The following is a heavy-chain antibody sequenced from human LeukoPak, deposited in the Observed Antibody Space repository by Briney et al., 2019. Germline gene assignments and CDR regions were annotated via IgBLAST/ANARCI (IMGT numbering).Heavy chain of an antibody. CDR1: GFTFGTST. CDR3: EPPLQFLES. V-gene: IGHV3-23*01. CDR2: INSNGGST. D-gene: IGHD3-3*01. Sequence: GGSLRLSCTTSGFTFGTSTMTWVRQAPGKGLEWVSTINSNGGSTYYASSVKGRFSISRDNSRNTLYLRMSSLRAEDTAVYYCEPPLQFLESWGQGTMVIVSS. J-gene: IGHJ5*02.